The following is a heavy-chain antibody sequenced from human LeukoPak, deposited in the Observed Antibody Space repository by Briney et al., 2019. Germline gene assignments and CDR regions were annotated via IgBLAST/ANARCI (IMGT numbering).Heavy chain of an antibody. J-gene: IGHJ4*02. CDR3: AKDAYYGSGTDY. CDR2: ISGNSVST. V-gene: IGHV3-23*01. D-gene: IGHD3-10*01. Sequence: GGSLRLSCAASGFTFSSYWMSWVRQAPGKGLEWVSGISGNSVSTYYADSVKGRFTISRDNSKNTLYLQMNSLRAEDTAVYYCAKDAYYGSGTDYWGQGTLVTVSS. CDR1: GFTFSSYW.